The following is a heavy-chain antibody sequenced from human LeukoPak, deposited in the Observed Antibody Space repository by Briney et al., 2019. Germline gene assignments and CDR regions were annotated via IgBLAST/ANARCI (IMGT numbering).Heavy chain of an antibody. CDR3: ARDTSSSYGSGSDY. V-gene: IGHV3-20*04. D-gene: IGHD3-10*01. Sequence: GGSLRLSCAASGFTFDDYGMSWVRQAPGKGLEWVSGINWNGGSTGYADSVKGRFTISRNNAKNSLYLQMNSLRAEDTALYYCARDTSSSYGSGSDYWGQGTLVTVSS. J-gene: IGHJ4*02. CDR1: GFTFDDYG. CDR2: INWNGGST.